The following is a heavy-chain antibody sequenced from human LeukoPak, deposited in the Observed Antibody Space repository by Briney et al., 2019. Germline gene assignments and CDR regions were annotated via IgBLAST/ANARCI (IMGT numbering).Heavy chain of an antibody. CDR1: GFTFSRYW. Sequence: GGSLRLSCAASGFTFSRYWMNWVRQAPGKGLEWVANVKQDGSEKYYVDSVKGRFTISRDNAKNSLYLQMSSLRAEDTAVYYCARDVLAVTGMGVALDYWGQGTLVTVSS. CDR3: ARDVLAVTGMGVALDY. D-gene: IGHD6-19*01. J-gene: IGHJ4*02. CDR2: VKQDGSEK. V-gene: IGHV3-7*01.